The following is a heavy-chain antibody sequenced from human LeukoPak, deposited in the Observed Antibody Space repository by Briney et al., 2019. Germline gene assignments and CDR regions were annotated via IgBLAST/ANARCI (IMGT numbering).Heavy chain of an antibody. CDR1: GYTFTGYY. CDR3: ARGAAGYSGGFGGGMDV. CDR2: INPNSGGA. J-gene: IGHJ6*04. D-gene: IGHD6-19*01. V-gene: IGHV1-2*04. Sequence: GASVKLSCNASGYTFTGYYMHWVRHAPGQGLEWMGWINPNSGGANYAQEFQGWVTMTRDTSISTAYMELSRLTFDDTAIYYCARGAAGYSGGFGGGMDVWGKGTTVTVSS.